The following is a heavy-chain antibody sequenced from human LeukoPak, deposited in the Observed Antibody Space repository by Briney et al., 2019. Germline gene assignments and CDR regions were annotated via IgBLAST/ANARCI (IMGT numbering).Heavy chain of an antibody. Sequence: SETLSLTCTVSGGSISSDSYYWAWIRQPPGKGLEWIGYIYYSGSTYYNPSLKSRVTISVDTSKNQFSLKLSSVTAADTAVYYCARDHYYDSNGSVGAFDIWGQGTMVTVSS. CDR2: IYYSGST. CDR3: ARDHYYDSNGSVGAFDI. V-gene: IGHV4-31*03. CDR1: GGSISSDSYY. D-gene: IGHD3-22*01. J-gene: IGHJ3*02.